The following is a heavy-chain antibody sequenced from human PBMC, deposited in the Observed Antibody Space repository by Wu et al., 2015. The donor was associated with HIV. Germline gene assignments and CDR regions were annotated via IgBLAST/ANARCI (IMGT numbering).Heavy chain of an antibody. CDR1: GDTFIIYY. V-gene: IGHV1-46*01. CDR3: ARVHNPSYLFDY. J-gene: IGHJ4*02. D-gene: IGHD1-1*01. CDR2: INPSGGST. Sequence: QVQLVQSGAEVKKPGASVKVSCKASGDTFIIYYIHWVRQAPGQGLEWMGVINPSGGSTTYAQKLQGRVTMTRDTSTNTVYMELSSLRFEDTAVYYCARVHNPSYLFDYWGQGTLVTVSS.